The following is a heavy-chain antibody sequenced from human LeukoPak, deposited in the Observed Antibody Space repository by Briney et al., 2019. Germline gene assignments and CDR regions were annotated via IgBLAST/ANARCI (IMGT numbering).Heavy chain of an antibody. CDR3: ARARREMVDY. CDR1: GGSISSSSYY. Sequence: SETLSLTCTVSGGSISSSSYYWGWIRQPPGKGLEWIGSIYHSGSTYYNPSLKSRVTISVDTSKNQFSLKLSSVTAADTAVYYCARARREMVDYWGQGTLVTVSS. CDR2: IYHSGST. V-gene: IGHV4-39*07. D-gene: IGHD5-24*01. J-gene: IGHJ4*02.